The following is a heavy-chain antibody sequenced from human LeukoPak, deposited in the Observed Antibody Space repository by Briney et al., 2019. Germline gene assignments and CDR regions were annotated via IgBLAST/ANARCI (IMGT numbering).Heavy chain of an antibody. J-gene: IGHJ4*02. D-gene: IGHD3-3*01. CDR1: GDSVSSNSAA. CDR2: TYYRSKWYN. Sequence: SQTLSLTCAISGDSVSSNSAAWNWIRQSPSRGLEWLGRTYYRSKWYNDYAVSVKSRITINPDTSKNQFSLQPNSVTPEDTAVYYCARARRSGYYQPASLFDYWGQGTLVTVSS. V-gene: IGHV6-1*01. CDR3: ARARRSGYYQPASLFDY.